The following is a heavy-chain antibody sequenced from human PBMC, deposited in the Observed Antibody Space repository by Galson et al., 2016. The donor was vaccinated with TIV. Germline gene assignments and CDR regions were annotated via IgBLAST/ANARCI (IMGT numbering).Heavy chain of an antibody. D-gene: IGHD4-17*01. V-gene: IGHV3-30*18. Sequence: SLRLSCAASGFTFSSHGIHWVRQAPGKGLEWVAVISYDEKYKHYADSAKGRFTISRDNSKNMVYLQMNSLRPEDTAVYFCAKDPRIYGDYLLAYFDYWGQGILVTVSS. J-gene: IGHJ4*02. CDR2: ISYDEKYK. CDR3: AKDPRIYGDYLLAYFDY. CDR1: GFTFSSHG.